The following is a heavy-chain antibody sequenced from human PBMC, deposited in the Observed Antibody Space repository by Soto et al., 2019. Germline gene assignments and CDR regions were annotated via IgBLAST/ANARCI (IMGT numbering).Heavy chain of an antibody. CDR3: ARAPETPPIVRVVVPYFFDS. CDR1: GGSISSYY. V-gene: IGHV4-59*12. CDR2: MYYSGSI. J-gene: IGHJ4*02. Sequence: SETLSLTCTVSGGSISSYYWSWIRQPPGKGLEWIGYMYYSGSINYNPSLKSRVTISLDTSKNQFSLSVSSVTAADTAVYYCARAPETPPIVRVVVPYFFDSWGQGTLVTVSS. D-gene: IGHD3-16*02.